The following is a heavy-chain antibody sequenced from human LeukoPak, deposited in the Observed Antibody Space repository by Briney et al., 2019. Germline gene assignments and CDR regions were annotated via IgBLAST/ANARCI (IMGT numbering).Heavy chain of an antibody. CDR2: ISAYNGNT. V-gene: IGHV1-18*01. CDR1: GYTFTSYG. Sequence: ASVKVSCKASGYTFTSYGISWVRQAPGQGLEWMGWISAYNGNTNYAQKLQGRVTMTTDTSTSTAYMEPRSLRSDDTAVYYCARRGQQLVRGRGPYDYWGQGTLVTVSS. J-gene: IGHJ4*02. CDR3: ARRGQQLVRGRGPYDY. D-gene: IGHD6-13*01.